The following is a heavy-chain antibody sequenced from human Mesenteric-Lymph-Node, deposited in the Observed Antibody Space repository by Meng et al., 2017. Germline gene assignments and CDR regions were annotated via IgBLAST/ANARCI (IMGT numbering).Heavy chain of an antibody. CDR1: GFTFSRYA. CDR2: ISHDGSDK. D-gene: IGHD2-2*01. J-gene: IGHJ4*02. Sequence: GGSLRLSCAASGFTFSRYAMHWVRQAPGEGLEWVAVISHDGSDKYYADSVKGRFTISRDNSKNMLYVQMNRLRAENTAVYYCARGIQSAALLYYFDYWGQGTLVTVSS. CDR3: ARGIQSAALLYYFDY. V-gene: IGHV3-30*01.